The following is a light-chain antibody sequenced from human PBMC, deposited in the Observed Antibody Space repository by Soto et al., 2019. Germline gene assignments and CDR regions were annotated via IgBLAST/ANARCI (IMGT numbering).Light chain of an antibody. Sequence: QSALTQPASVSGSPGESITISCTGTSSDVGGYNYVSWYQQHPGKAPNLVIYDVSNRPSGVSKRFSGSKSGNTASLTISGLQAEDEAYYYCSSYTSSKTLVLGGGTKVTVL. CDR3: SSYTSSKTLV. CDR2: DVS. V-gene: IGLV2-14*03. J-gene: IGLJ2*01. CDR1: SSDVGGYNY.